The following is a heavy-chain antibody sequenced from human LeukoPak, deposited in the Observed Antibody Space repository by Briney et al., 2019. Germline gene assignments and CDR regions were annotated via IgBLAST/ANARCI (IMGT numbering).Heavy chain of an antibody. CDR3: AREFYPPFTMVRVSWFDP. V-gene: IGHV1-46*01. Sequence: ASVKVSCKASGYTFTSYYMHWVRQAPGQGLDWMGIINHSGGSTSYAQKFQGRVTMTRDTSTSTVYMELSSLRSEDTAVYYCAREFYPPFTMVRVSWFDPWGQGTLVTVSS. CDR2: INHSGGST. CDR1: GYTFTSYY. D-gene: IGHD3-10*01. J-gene: IGHJ5*02.